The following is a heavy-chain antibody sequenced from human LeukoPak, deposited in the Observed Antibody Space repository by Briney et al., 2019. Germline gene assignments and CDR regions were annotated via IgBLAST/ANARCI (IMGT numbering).Heavy chain of an antibody. CDR1: GFTFSSYS. J-gene: IGHJ4*02. Sequence: GGSLRISCAASGFTFSSYSMNWVRQAPGKGLEWVSYISSSSSTIYYADSVKGRFTISRDNDKNSLYLQLNSLRAEDRAVYYCARESYYYDSSGYYSFDYWGQGTLVTVSS. CDR3: ARESYYYDSSGYYSFDY. V-gene: IGHV3-48*01. D-gene: IGHD3-22*01. CDR2: ISSSSSTI.